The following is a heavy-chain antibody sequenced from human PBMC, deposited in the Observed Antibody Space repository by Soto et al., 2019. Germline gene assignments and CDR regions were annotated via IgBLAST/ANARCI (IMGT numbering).Heavy chain of an antibody. CDR2: INAGNGNT. Sequence: ASVKVSCKASGYTFTSYAMNWVRQAPGQRLEWMGWINAGNGNTIYAQKFQGRVTMTEDTSTDTAYMELSSLRSEDTAVYYCATLPLYCISTSCYEGYYYYGMDVWGQGTTVTVSS. V-gene: IGHV1-3*01. CDR1: GYTFTSYA. J-gene: IGHJ6*02. CDR3: ATLPLYCISTSCYEGYYYYGMDV. D-gene: IGHD2-2*01.